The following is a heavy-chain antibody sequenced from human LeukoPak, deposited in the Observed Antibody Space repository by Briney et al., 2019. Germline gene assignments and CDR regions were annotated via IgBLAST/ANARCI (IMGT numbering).Heavy chain of an antibody. V-gene: IGHV3-66*01. CDR2: IQTGDST. CDR1: GFTVSPSY. J-gene: IGHJ3*02. CDR3: EMSGTHYVFDI. Sequence: PGGSLRLSCAASGFTVSPSYMSWVRQAPGKGLEGVSVIQTGDSTNYADSAKGRFTVSRDNSKNTLYLQMNSLRVEDTAVYYCEMSGTHYVFDIWGQGTMVTISS. D-gene: IGHD3-10*01.